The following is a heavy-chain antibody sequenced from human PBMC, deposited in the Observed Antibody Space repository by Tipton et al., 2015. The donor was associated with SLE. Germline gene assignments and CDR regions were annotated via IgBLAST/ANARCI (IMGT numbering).Heavy chain of an antibody. CDR3: ARGGLVFGVVNPMDV. V-gene: IGHV4-38-2*01. CDR2: IYHSGST. J-gene: IGHJ6*03. Sequence: LSCAVSGYSISSGYYWGWIRQPPGKGLEWIGSIYHSGSTYYNPSLKSRVTISVDTSKNQFSLKLSSVTAADTAVYYCARGGLVFGVVNPMDVWGKGTTVTVPS. D-gene: IGHD3-3*01. CDR1: GYSISSGYY.